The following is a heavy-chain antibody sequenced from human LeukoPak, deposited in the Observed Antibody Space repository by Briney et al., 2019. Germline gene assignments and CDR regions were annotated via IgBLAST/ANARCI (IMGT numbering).Heavy chain of an antibody. CDR1: GFTFSSSA. D-gene: IGHD2-8*02. CDR3: AQEGSWSCTD. Sequence: GGSLRLSYGASGFTFSSSAMHWVRQGPGKGLEWVAYIAHHGNNKYYADSVKGRFTISRDNSKGSLYLQMNSLRADDTAVYYCAQEGSWSCTDWGQGTLVRVSS. V-gene: IGHV3-30*02. CDR2: IAHHGNNK. J-gene: IGHJ4*02.